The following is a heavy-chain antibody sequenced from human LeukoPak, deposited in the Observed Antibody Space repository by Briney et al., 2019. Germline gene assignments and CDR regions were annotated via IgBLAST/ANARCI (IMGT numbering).Heavy chain of an antibody. CDR1: GGSISSSSYY. J-gene: IGHJ4*02. CDR2: IYYSGST. Sequence: SETLSLTCTVSGGSISSSSYYWGWIRQPPGKGLEWIGSIYYSGSTYYNPSLKSRVTISVDTSKNQFSLKLSSVTAADTAVYYCARRALSCSVGSCYPYYFDYWGQGTLVTVSS. D-gene: IGHD2-15*01. CDR3: ARRALSCSVGSCYPYYFDY. V-gene: IGHV4-39*01.